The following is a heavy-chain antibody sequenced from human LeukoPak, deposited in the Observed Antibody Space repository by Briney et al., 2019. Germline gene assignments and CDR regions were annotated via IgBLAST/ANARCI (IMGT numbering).Heavy chain of an antibody. V-gene: IGHV3-13*01. D-gene: IGHD5-24*01. CDR2: FGTAGDR. CDR3: AKRQMATSDYYDY. Sequence: GGSLRLSCAASGFTFSSDDMVWVRQTTGKGLEWVSTFGTAGDRYYPGSVKGRFTISRDNSKNTLYLQMNSLRAEDTAVYYCAKRQMATSDYYDYWGQGILVTVSS. CDR1: GFTFSSDD. J-gene: IGHJ4*02.